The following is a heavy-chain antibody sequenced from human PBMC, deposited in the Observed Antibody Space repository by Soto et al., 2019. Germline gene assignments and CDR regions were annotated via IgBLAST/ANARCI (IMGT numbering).Heavy chain of an antibody. V-gene: IGHV1-18*01. CDR3: ARDRGIAAAGTRAFDI. D-gene: IGHD6-13*01. J-gene: IGHJ3*02. CDR1: GYTFTSYG. CDR2: ISAYNGNT. Sequence: ASVKVSCKASGYTFTSYGISWVRQAPGQGLEWMGWISAYNGNTNNAQKLQGRVTMTTDTSTSTAYMELRSLRYDGTAVYYCARDRGIAAAGTRAFDIWGQGTMVTVSS.